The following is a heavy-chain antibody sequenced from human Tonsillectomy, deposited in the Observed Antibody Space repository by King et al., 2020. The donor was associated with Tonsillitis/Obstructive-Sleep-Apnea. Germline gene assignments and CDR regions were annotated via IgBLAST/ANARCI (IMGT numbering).Heavy chain of an antibody. CDR2: ISGSSRYI. J-gene: IGHJ4*02. CDR3: AQLDNDYEGGLGY. CDR1: GFTFSSYS. V-gene: IGHV3-21*01. D-gene: IGHD4-17*01. Sequence: QLVQSGGGLVKPGGSLRLCCATSGFTFSSYSMSWVRQAPGKGLEWVASISGSSRYIYYADSVKGRFTISRDNAKNSLNLQMNSLRAEDTAVFYCAQLDNDYEGGLGYWGQGTLVTVSS.